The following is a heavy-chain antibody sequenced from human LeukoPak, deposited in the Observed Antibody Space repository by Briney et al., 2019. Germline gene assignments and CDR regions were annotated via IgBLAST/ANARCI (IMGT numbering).Heavy chain of an antibody. J-gene: IGHJ4*02. V-gene: IGHV3-7*01. CDR3: ARSRITMVRGVIFDY. CDR2: IKQDGSEK. CDR1: GFTFSSYW. D-gene: IGHD3-10*01. Sequence: GGSLRLSRAASGFTFSSYWMSWVRQAPRKGLEWVANIKQDGSEKYYVDSVKGRFTISRDNAKNSLYLQMNSLRAEDTAVYYCARSRITMVRGVIFDYWGQGTLVTVSS.